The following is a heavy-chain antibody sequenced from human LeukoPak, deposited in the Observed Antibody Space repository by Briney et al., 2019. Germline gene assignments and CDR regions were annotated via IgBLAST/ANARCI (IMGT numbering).Heavy chain of an antibody. V-gene: IGHV3-30*04. CDR2: ISYDGSNK. CDR3: ARDRGGPDY. Sequence: PGGSLRLSCAASGFTFSSYAMHWVRQAPGKGLEWVAVISYDGSNKHYADSVKGRFTISRDNSKNTLYLQMNSLRAEDTAVYYCARDRGGPDYWGQGTLVTVSS. J-gene: IGHJ4*02. CDR1: GFTFSSYA.